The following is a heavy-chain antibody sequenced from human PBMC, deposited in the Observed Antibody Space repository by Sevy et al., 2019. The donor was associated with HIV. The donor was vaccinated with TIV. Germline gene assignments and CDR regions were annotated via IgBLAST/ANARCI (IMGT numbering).Heavy chain of an antibody. CDR3: ASAIGIVDAF. Sequence: GGCLSLSCAASGFTFNVFWMHWVRQTPGKGLEWVANINQDGSEIYYVDSVRGRFTMSRDNAKNSIYLQMNSLRAEDTAVYYCASAIGIVDAFWGQGTLVTVSS. D-gene: IGHD3-16*01. CDR1: GFTFNVFW. CDR2: INQDGSEI. J-gene: IGHJ4*02. V-gene: IGHV3-7*01.